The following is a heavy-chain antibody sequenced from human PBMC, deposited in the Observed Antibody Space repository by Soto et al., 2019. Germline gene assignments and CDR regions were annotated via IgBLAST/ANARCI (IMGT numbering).Heavy chain of an antibody. CDR1: GGTFSSYA. CDR2: IIPIFGTA. V-gene: IGHV1-69*06. CDR3: ARDYLYYDILTGSSPYYYYYGMDV. J-gene: IGHJ6*02. Sequence: SVKVSCKASGGTFSSYAISWVRQAPGQGLEWMGGIIPIFGTANYAQKFQGRVTITADKSTSTAYMELSSLRSEDTAVYYCARDYLYYDILTGSSPYYYYYGMDVWGQGTTVTVSS. D-gene: IGHD3-9*01.